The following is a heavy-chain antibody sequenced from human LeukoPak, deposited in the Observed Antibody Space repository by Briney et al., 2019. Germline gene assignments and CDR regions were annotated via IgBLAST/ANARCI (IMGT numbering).Heavy chain of an antibody. D-gene: IGHD5-24*01. CDR3: ARDRDGYAYSFDY. V-gene: IGHV4-39*02. CDR2: TYYTGSA. CDR1: GGSITSGSYH. J-gene: IGHJ4*02. Sequence: SETLTLTCTVSGGSITSGSYHWGWIRQSPGKGLEWIGNTYYTGSAYYRPSLQSRVSISVDTSKKEFSLKLTSVTAADTAVYYCARDRDGYAYSFDYWGQGTLVTVSS.